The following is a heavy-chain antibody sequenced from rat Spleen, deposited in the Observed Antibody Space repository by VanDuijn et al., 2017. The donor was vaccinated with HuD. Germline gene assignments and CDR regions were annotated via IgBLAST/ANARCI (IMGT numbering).Heavy chain of an antibody. CDR3: ARAGYLRDWYFDF. D-gene: IGHD2-2*01. V-gene: IGHV5-29*01. CDR2: ISYDGSST. Sequence: EVQLVESGGGLVQPGRSLKLSCAASGFTFSNYGMAWVRQAPTKGLEWVATISYDGSSTYYRDSVKGRFTISRDNAKSTLYLQMDNLRSEDTATYYCARAGYLRDWYFDFWGPGTMVTVSS. J-gene: IGHJ1*01. CDR1: GFTFSNYG.